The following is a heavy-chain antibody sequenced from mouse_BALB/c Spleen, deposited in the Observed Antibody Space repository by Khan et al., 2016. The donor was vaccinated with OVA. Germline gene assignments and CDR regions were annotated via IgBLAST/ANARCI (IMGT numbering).Heavy chain of an antibody. CDR2: IWSGGST. V-gene: IGHV2-2*02. J-gene: IGHJ3*01. Sequence: QVQLQQSGPGLVQPSQSLSITCTVSGFSLTTYGVHWVRQSPGKGLEWLGVIWSGGSTDYNAAFISRLSISKDSSKSQVFFKMNSPQVNDTAIYYCARNYDYDEGLAYWGQGTLVTVSA. D-gene: IGHD2-4*01. CDR1: GFSLTTYG. CDR3: ARNYDYDEGLAY.